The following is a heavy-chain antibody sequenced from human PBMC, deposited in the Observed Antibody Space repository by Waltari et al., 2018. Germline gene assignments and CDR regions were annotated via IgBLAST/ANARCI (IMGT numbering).Heavy chain of an antibody. CDR3: ARGLYGSGSYWEYYFDY. V-gene: IGHV4-59*01. Sequence: QVQLQESGPGLVKPSETLSLTCTVSGGSISSYYWSCIRQPPGKGLEWIGYIYYSGSTNYNPSLKSRVTISVDTSKNQFSLKLSSVTAADTAVYYCARGLYGSGSYWEYYFDYWGQGTLVTVSS. D-gene: IGHD3-10*01. J-gene: IGHJ4*02. CDR2: IYYSGST. CDR1: GGSISSYY.